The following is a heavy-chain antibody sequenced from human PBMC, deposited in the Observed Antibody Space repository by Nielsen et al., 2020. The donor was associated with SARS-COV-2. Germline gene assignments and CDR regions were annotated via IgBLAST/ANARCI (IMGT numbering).Heavy chain of an antibody. V-gene: IGHV1-69*13. D-gene: IGHD6-6*01. CDR3: ATVYSSSSYYYYYGMDV. CDR1: GGTFSSYA. J-gene: IGHJ6*02. Sequence: SVKVSCKASGGTFSSYAISWVRQAPGQGLEWMGGIIPIFGTASYAQKFQGRVTITADESTSTAYMELSSLRSEDTAVYYCATVYSSSSYYYYYGMDVWGQGTTVTVSS. CDR2: IIPIFGTA.